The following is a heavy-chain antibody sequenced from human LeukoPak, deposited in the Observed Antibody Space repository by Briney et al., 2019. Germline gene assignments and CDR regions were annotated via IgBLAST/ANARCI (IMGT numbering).Heavy chain of an antibody. Sequence: ASVKVSCKASGYTFTSYDINWVRQATGQGLEWMGWMNPNSGNTGYAQKFQGRVTITRDTSISTAYMELSSLRSEDTAVYYCARERVGSSSSRDYYYMDVWGKGTTVTVSS. CDR1: GYTFTSYD. J-gene: IGHJ6*03. CDR2: MNPNSGNT. D-gene: IGHD6-6*01. CDR3: ARERVGSSSSRDYYYMDV. V-gene: IGHV1-8*03.